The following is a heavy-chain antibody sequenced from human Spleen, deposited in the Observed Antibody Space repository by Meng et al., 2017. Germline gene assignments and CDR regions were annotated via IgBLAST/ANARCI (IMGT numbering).Heavy chain of an antibody. J-gene: IGHJ4*02. D-gene: IGHD2-15*01. CDR3: GDDYWW. V-gene: IGHV3-NL1*01. Sequence: QVQLVESGGGVVQPGRSLRLSCTASGFTFSIYWMHWVRQAPGKGLEWVAGIGRSADNTKYADSVKGRFSISRDNSNNAVYLQMNSLKPEDTAVYYCGDDYWWWGQGILVTVSS. CDR1: GFTFSIYW. CDR2: IGRSADNT.